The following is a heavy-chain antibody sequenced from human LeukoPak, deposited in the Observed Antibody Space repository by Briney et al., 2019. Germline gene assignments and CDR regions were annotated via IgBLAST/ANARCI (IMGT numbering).Heavy chain of an antibody. Sequence: GGSLRLSCAASGFAVTANYMSWVRQAPGKGLEWVSLIYSDGAGGTYYADSVKGRFTISRDNSKNTLYLQMNSLRAEDTAVYYCTRGGGHYFFDYWGQGSLVTVSS. CDR2: IYSDGAGGT. CDR3: TRGGGHYFFDY. CDR1: GFAVTANY. J-gene: IGHJ4*02. V-gene: IGHV3-53*01. D-gene: IGHD2-15*01.